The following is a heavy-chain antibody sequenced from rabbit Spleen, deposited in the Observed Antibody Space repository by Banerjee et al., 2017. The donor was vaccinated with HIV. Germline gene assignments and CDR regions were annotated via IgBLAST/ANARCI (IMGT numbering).Heavy chain of an antibody. Sequence: QSLEESGGDLVKPGASLTLTCKASGVSFNSGYDMCWVRQAPGKGLEWIACIDTGSRDFTYYASWAKGRFTISKTSSTTVTLQMTSLTVADTATYFCARDTGTSFSTYGMDLWGQGTLVTV. CDR2: IDTGSRDFT. J-gene: IGHJ6*01. CDR1: GVSFNSGYD. CDR3: ARDTGTSFSTYGMDL. D-gene: IGHD8-1*01. V-gene: IGHV1S40*01.